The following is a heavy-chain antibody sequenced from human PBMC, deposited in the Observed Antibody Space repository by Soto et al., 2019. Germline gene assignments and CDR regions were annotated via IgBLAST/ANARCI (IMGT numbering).Heavy chain of an antibody. CDR1: TFTFTGYA. Sequence: GGSLRLSCAASTFTFTGYAMSWVRQAPGKGLEWVSGISSSSDNTYYADSVKGRFTISRDNSKNTLFVQMNSVRAEDTAVYYCAKDLTYGATPGGALDIWGQGTKVTVSS. CDR3: AKDLTYGATPGGALDI. V-gene: IGHV3-23*01. CDR2: ISSSSDNT. D-gene: IGHD1-26*01. J-gene: IGHJ3*02.